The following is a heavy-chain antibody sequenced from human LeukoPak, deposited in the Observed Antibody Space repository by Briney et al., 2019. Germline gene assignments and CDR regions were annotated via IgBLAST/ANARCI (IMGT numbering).Heavy chain of an antibody. CDR3: AKGEVRYFDWLSGDY. J-gene: IGHJ4*02. CDR2: ISGSGGTT. D-gene: IGHD3-9*01. V-gene: IGHV3-23*01. CDR1: GFTFSSYA. Sequence: GGSLRLSCAASGFTFSSYAMSWVRQAPGKGLEWVSAISGSGGTTYYADSVKGRFTISRDNSKNTLYLQMNSLRAEDTALYYCAKGEVRYFDWLSGDYWGQGTLVTVSS.